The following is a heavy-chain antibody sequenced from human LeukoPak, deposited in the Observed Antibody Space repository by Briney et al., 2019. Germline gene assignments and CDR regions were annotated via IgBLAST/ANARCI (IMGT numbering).Heavy chain of an antibody. D-gene: IGHD3-10*01. J-gene: IGHJ2*01. CDR1: GFTFSSYW. V-gene: IGHV3-74*01. CDR3: ARSPGGYFDL. Sequence: GGSLRHSCAASGFTFSSYWMHWVRQGPGKGLVWVSRLDTDGSNTNYADSERGRFTISRDNAKNTLYLQMNSLRVEDTAVYYCARSPGGYFDLWGRGILITVSS. CDR2: LDTDGSNT.